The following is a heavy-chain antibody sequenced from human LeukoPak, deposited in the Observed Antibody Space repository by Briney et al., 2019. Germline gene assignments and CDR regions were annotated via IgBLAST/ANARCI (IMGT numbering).Heavy chain of an antibody. CDR1: GYSFTSYW. J-gene: IGHJ6*04. CDR3: ARHDPYYYGSGSSGKVYGMDV. Sequence: GESLKISCKGSGYSFTSYWISWVRQMPGKGLEWMGRIDPSDSYTNYSPSFQGHVTISAYKSISTAYLQWSSLKASDTAMYYCARHDPYYYGSGSSGKVYGMDVWGKGTTVTVSS. CDR2: IDPSDSYT. D-gene: IGHD3-10*01. V-gene: IGHV5-10-1*01.